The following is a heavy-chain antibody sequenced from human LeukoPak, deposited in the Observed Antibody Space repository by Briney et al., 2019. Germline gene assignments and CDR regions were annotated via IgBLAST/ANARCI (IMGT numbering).Heavy chain of an antibody. CDR3: ARLFGELLLPSDHFYYMDV. D-gene: IGHD3-10*02. J-gene: IGHJ6*03. Sequence: GAAVKVSCKASGYTFTASGLCWVRQAPGQGLEWMGWINPYNDITDYAQTFKGRVTMTTDTSTSTAYMALRSLRSDDTAVYYCARLFGELLLPSDHFYYMDVWGKGTAVTVSS. CDR2: INPYNDIT. CDR1: GYTFTASG. V-gene: IGHV1-18*01.